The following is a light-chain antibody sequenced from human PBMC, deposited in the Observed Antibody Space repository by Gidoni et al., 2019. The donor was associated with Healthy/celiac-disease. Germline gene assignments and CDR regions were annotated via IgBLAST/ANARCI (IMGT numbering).Light chain of an antibody. J-gene: IGLJ3*02. Sequence: SSELTQDPAVSVALGQTVRITCQGDRLRSYYASWYQQKPGQAPVLVIYGKNNRPSGIPDRFSGSSSGNTASLTITGPQAEDEADYYCNSRDSSGNHWVFGGGTKLTVL. CDR3: NSRDSSGNHWV. CDR2: GKN. CDR1: RLRSYY. V-gene: IGLV3-19*01.